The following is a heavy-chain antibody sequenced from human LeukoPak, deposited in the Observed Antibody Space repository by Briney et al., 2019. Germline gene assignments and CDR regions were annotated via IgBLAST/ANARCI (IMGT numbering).Heavy chain of an antibody. D-gene: IGHD3-22*01. CDR3: ARYDYYDTSGIDY. CDR2: ISAYNGNT. V-gene: IGHV1-18*01. J-gene: IGHJ4*02. Sequence: GGSLRLSCAASGFTFSSYAMSWVRQAPGQGLEWMGWISAYNGNTNYAQKLQGRVTMTTDTSTSTAYMQLRSLRSDDTAVYYCARYDYYDTSGIDYWGQGTLVTLSS. CDR1: GFTFSSYA.